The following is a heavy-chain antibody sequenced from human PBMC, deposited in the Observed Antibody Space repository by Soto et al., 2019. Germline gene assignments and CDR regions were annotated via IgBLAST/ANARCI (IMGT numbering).Heavy chain of an antibody. CDR1: GDSVSSNSAA. J-gene: IGHJ6*02. CDR3: QRDFGIVGDTLGMDV. D-gene: IGHD1-26*01. V-gene: IGHV6-1*01. Sequence: SQTLSLTCAISGDSVSSNSAAWNWIWQSPSRGLEWLGRTYYRSKWYNDYAVSVKRRITINPDTSKNQFSLQLNSVTPEDTAVYYCQRDFGIVGDTLGMDVWGQGTTVTVS. CDR2: TYYRSKWYN.